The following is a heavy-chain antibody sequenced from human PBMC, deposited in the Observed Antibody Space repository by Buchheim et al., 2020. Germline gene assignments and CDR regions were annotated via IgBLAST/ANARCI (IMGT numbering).Heavy chain of an antibody. CDR1: GGSISGGDYY. J-gene: IGHJ3*02. CDR3: ARDFRGSAGGWYTNI. D-gene: IGHD6-19*01. V-gene: IGHV4-30-4*01. Sequence: QVQLQESGPGLVKPSQTLSLTCTVSGGSISGGDYYWSWIRQPPGKGLEWIGNIHHSGTAFYSPSLESPVTISTDTSKNQFSLKLTSVTAADTAVYYCARDFRGSAGGWYTNIWGQGT. CDR2: IHHSGTA.